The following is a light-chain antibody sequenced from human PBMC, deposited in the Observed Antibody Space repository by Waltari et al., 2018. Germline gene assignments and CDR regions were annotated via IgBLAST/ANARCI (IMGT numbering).Light chain of an antibody. CDR1: QRVLYSSNNKNY. J-gene: IGKJ3*01. Sequence: DIVMTQSPDSLAVSLGERATFTCTSGQRVLYSSNNKNYLPWYQQKPGQPPKLLIYWASIRESGVPDRFSGSGSGTDFTLTINSLQAEDVAVYYCQQYYNTPSTFGPGTKVDIK. CDR2: WAS. CDR3: QQYYNTPST. V-gene: IGKV4-1*01.